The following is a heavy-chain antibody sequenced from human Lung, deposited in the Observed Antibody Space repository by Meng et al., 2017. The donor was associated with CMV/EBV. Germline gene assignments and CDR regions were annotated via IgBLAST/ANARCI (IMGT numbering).Heavy chain of an antibody. V-gene: IGHV4-34*01. CDR2: IRHSGDTT. CDR3: ARQYSSAYYSDS. D-gene: IGHD6-6*01. CDR1: GGSLSGYY. Sequence: TXSLTXGIYGGSLSGYYWSWIRQTPGKGLEWIGEIRHSGDTTNYNPSLKSRVTISIDTSKKQFSLKLSAVTAADTAVYYCARQYSSAYYSDSWGQGTLVTVSS. J-gene: IGHJ4*02.